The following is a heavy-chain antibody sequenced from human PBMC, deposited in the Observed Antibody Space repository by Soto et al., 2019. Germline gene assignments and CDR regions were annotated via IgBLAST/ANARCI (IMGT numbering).Heavy chain of an antibody. CDR1: GGSINSNNYY. CDR3: AKVVVAATRHSDFDS. Sequence: SETLSLTCTVSGGSINSNNYYWAWIRQPPGKGLAWIASIYYDGSTYYNTSLKSRVTISRDTSKNQFSLRLTSMTAADTAVYYCAKVVVAATRHSDFDSWGQGTLVTVS. CDR2: IYYDGST. D-gene: IGHD2-15*01. J-gene: IGHJ4*02. V-gene: IGHV4-39*02.